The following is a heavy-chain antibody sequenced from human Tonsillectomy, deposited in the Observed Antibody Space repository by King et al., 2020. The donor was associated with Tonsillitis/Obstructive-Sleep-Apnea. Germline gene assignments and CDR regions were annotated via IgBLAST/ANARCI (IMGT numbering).Heavy chain of an antibody. CDR3: ARGSFHFDY. V-gene: IGHV1-46*01. Sequence: QLVQSGAEVKKPGASVKVSCKASGYTFTRNYIHWVRQAPGQGLEWMGIFNPFVGSSSYAQKFQGRVTLTRDTSTSTVYMELSSLRSEDTAVYYCARGSFHFDYWGQGTLVTVSS. CDR2: FNPFVGSS. CDR1: GYTFTRNY. J-gene: IGHJ4*02.